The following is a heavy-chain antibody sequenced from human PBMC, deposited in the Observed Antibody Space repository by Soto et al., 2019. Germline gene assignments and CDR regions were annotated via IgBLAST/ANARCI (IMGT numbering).Heavy chain of an antibody. CDR3: ANITGYDLDS. Sequence: EVQLLESGGGLVQPGGSLRLSCAASGFTFSGCAMSWVRQAPGKGLEWVSTIVSTGGSSYYADSVKGRFTVSRDNSKNTRYLQMNSLKAEDTAVYYCANITGYDLDSWGQGTLVTVSS. D-gene: IGHD1-1*01. V-gene: IGHV3-23*01. CDR1: GFTFSGCA. CDR2: IVSTGGSS. J-gene: IGHJ4*02.